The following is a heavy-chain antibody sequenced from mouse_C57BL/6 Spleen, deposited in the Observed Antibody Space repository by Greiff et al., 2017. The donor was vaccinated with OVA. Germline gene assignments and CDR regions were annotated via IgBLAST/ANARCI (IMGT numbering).Heavy chain of an antibody. CDR1: GFSLTSYC. Sequence: QVQLQQSGPGLVQPSQCLSITCTVSGFSLTSYCVHWVRQSPGQGLEWLGVIWSGGGTDYNAAFIPRLSISKANSKSHVFFKMNSLQADDTDIYYCALYYYGSSPFAYWGQGTLVTVSA. CDR3: ALYYYGSSPFAY. V-gene: IGHV2-2*01. CDR2: IWSGGGT. J-gene: IGHJ3*01. D-gene: IGHD1-1*01.